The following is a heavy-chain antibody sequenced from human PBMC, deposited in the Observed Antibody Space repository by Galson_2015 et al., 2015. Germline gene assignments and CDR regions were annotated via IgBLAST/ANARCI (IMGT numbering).Heavy chain of an antibody. CDR2: ISDEGSIK. Sequence: SLRLSCAARGFTFSSCGMHWVRQAPGKGLEWVALISDEGSIKEYADSVKGRFKISRDNSKNTLSLQMNSLRAEDTAIYYCAKDNEGYCSDGHCYSYYYYGMDVWGQGTTVAVSS. CDR3: AKDNEGYCSDGHCYSYYYYGMDV. V-gene: IGHV3-30*18. CDR1: GFTFSSCG. D-gene: IGHD2-15*01. J-gene: IGHJ6*02.